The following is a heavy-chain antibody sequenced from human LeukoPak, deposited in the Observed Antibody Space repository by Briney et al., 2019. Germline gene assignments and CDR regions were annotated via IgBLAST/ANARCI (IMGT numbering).Heavy chain of an antibody. D-gene: IGHD3-22*01. J-gene: IGHJ4*02. CDR3: AKDRRYYDSSGLDY. CDR2: ISYDGSNK. Sequence: PGGSLRLSCAASGFTFSSYGMHWVRQAPGKGLEWVAVISYDGSNKYYADSVKGRFTISRDNSKNTLYLQMNSLRAEDTAVYYCAKDRRYYDSSGLDYWGQGTLVTVSS. CDR1: GFTFSSYG. V-gene: IGHV3-30*18.